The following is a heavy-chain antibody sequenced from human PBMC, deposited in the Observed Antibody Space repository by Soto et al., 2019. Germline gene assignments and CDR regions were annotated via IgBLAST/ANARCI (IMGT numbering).Heavy chain of an antibody. CDR2: INPNSGGT. CDR1: GYTFTGYY. Sequence: QVQLVQSGAEVKKPGASVKVSCKASGYTFTGYYMHWVRQAPGQGLEWMGWINPNSGGTNYAQKFQGRVTMTRDTAINTAQMGVRRVGSGGTGGDFCARGSSGYYFLRLVGFRGQGTLVTVSS. CDR3: ARGSSGYYFLRLVGF. J-gene: IGHJ1*01. D-gene: IGHD3-22*01. V-gene: IGHV1-2*02.